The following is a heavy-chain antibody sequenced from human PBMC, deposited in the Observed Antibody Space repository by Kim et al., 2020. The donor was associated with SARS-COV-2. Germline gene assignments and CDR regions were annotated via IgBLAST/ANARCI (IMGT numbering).Heavy chain of an antibody. D-gene: IGHD5-18*01. V-gene: IGHV4-59*01. CDR2: IYYSGST. Sequence: SETLSLTCTVSGGSISSYYWSWIRQPPGKGLEWIGYIYYSGSTNYNPSLKSRVTISVDTSKNQFSLKLSSVTAADTAVYYCARGGDTAIGSAFDIWGQGTMVTVSS. CDR3: ARGGDTAIGSAFDI. J-gene: IGHJ3*02. CDR1: GGSISSYY.